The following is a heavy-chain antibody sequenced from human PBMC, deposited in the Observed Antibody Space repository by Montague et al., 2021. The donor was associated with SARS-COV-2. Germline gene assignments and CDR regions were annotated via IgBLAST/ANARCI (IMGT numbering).Heavy chain of an antibody. CDR2: IYPGDSET. V-gene: IGHV5-51*01. CDR1: GYRFTRYW. CDR3: SRLQDSSGYYFDY. D-gene: IGHD3-22*01. Sequence: QSGAEVKKPGESLKISRKGSGYRFTRYWIGWVRQMPGKGLEWMVIIYPGDSETRYSPSFQGQVTISADKSITTAHLQWSSLKASDTAMYYCSRLQDSSGYYFDYWGQGTLVTVSS. J-gene: IGHJ4*02.